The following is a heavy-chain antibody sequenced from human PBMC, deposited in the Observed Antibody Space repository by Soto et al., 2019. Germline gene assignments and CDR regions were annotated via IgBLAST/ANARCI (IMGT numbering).Heavy chain of an antibody. CDR3: ARQLIGTITAEMDA. Sequence: SVTLSLTRFVTGASISSYSCSWFRQRPGKGLEWIGHMHYGGNSDYNPSLRSRVTLSVDTSKNQFSLNLKSVTAADTALYYCARQLIGTITAEMDAWCQEITLTVSS. J-gene: IGHJ6*02. CDR2: MHYGGNS. CDR1: GASISSYS. V-gene: IGHV4-59*08. D-gene: IGHD5-12*01.